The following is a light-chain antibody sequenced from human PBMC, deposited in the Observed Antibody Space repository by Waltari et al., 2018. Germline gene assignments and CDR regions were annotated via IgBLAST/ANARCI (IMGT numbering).Light chain of an antibody. CDR3: QQYNSQT. J-gene: IGKJ1*01. CDR1: QSVSSN. V-gene: IGKV3-15*01. CDR2: GAS. Sequence: EIVMTQSPATLSVSPGERATLSCRASQSVSSNLAWYQQKPGQAPRLLIYGASTRATGIPARFSGSGSGTEFTLTISSMQSGDFAVYFCQQYNSQTFGQGTKVEIK.